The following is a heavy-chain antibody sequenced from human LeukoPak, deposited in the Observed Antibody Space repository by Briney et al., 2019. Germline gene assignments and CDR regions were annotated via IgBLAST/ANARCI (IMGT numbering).Heavy chain of an antibody. Sequence: ASVKVSCKASGGTFSSYAISWVRQAPGQGLEWMGRIIPIFGTANYAQKFQGRVTITTDESTSTAYMELSSLRSEDTAVYYCASLGGSGRAGAFDIWGQGTMITVSS. CDR3: ASLGGSGRAGAFDI. D-gene: IGHD3-16*01. CDR2: IIPIFGTA. J-gene: IGHJ3*02. CDR1: GGTFSSYA. V-gene: IGHV1-69*05.